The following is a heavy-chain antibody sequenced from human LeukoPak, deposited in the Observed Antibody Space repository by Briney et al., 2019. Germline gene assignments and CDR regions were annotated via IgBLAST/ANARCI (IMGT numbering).Heavy chain of an antibody. V-gene: IGHV1-69*01. CDR1: GGTFSSYA. J-gene: IGHJ4*02. CDR3: ARGRSVVVVAAPYYFDY. D-gene: IGHD2-15*01. CDR2: IISIFGTA. Sequence: ASVKVSCKASGGTFSSYAISWVRQAPGQGLEWMGGIISIFGTANYAQKFQGRVTITADESTSTAYMELSSLRSEDTAVYYCARGRSVVVVAAPYYFDYWGQGTLVTVSS.